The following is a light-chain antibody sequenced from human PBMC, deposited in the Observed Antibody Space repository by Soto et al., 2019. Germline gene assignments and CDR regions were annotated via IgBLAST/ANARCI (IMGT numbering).Light chain of an antibody. CDR3: QQYGSSPVT. V-gene: IGKV3-20*01. CDR1: QSVSSY. J-gene: IGKJ4*01. CDR2: DAS. Sequence: EIVLTQSPATLSVSPGERATLSCRASQSVSSYLAWYQQKPGQAPRLLIYDASSRATGIPARFSGSGSGTDFTLTISRLEPEDFAVYYCQQYGSSPVTFGGGTKVDIK.